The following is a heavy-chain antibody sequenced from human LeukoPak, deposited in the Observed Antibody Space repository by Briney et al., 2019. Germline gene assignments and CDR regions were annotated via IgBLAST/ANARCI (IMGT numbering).Heavy chain of an antibody. CDR2: ISYSGTT. J-gene: IGHJ4*02. CDR1: GGSISTYY. D-gene: IGHD2-15*01. Sequence: PSETLSLTCTVPGGSISTYYWNWIRQPPGKGLEWIGYISYSGTTNYNPSLKSRVTISVDTSKNQLSLKLSSVTAADTAVYYCARRGYCSGGTCYVLEYWGQGTPVTVSS. CDR3: ARRGYCSGGTCYVLEY. V-gene: IGHV4-59*08.